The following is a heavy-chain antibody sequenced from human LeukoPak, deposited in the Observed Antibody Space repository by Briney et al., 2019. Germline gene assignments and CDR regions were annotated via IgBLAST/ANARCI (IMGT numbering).Heavy chain of an antibody. CDR3: AKVKSLYCGGDCYAY. CDR2: ISGSGGST. CDR1: GLTFSSYA. J-gene: IGHJ4*02. V-gene: IGHV3-23*01. Sequence: QPGGSLRLSCAASGLTFSSYAMSWVRQAPGKGLEWVSAISGSGGSTYYADSVKGRITISRDNSKNTLYLQMNSLRAEDTAVYYCAKVKSLYCGGDCYAYWGQGTLVTVSS. D-gene: IGHD2-21*02.